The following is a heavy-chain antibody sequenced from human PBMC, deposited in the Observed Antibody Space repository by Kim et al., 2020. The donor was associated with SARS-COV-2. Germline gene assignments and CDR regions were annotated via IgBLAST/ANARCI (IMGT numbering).Heavy chain of an antibody. V-gene: IGHV1-18*01. D-gene: IGHD3-10*01. J-gene: IGHJ5*02. CDR3: ARDNGQITAFDP. Sequence: YAQKLQGRVTMTTDTSTSTAYMELRSLRSDDTAVYYCARDNGQITAFDPWGQGTLVTVSS.